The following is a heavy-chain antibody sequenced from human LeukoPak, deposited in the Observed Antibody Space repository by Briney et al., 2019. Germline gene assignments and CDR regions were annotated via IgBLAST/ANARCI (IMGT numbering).Heavy chain of an antibody. CDR2: IYYSGST. CDR3: ARDVWFGELPPSYFDY. V-gene: IGHV4-30-4*01. CDR1: GGSISSGDYY. Sequence: PSETLSLTCTVSGGSISSGDYYWSWIRQPPGKGLEWIGYIYYSGSTYYNPSLKSRVTISVDTSKNQFSLKLSSVTAADTAVYYCARDVWFGELPPSYFDYRGQGTLVTVSS. J-gene: IGHJ4*02. D-gene: IGHD3-10*01.